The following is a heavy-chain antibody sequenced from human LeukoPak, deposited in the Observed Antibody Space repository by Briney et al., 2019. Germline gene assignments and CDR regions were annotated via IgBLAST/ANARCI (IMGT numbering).Heavy chain of an antibody. CDR3: ARDEDYYDSSGTEAFDI. CDR2: ISSSGSTI. D-gene: IGHD3-22*01. CDR1: GFTFSDYY. J-gene: IGHJ3*02. V-gene: IGHV3-11*04. Sequence: GGSLRLSCAASGFTFSDYYMSWIRQAPGKGLEWVSYISSSGSTIYYADSVKGRFTISRDNAKNSLYLQMNSLRAEDTAVYYCARDEDYYDSSGTEAFDIWGQGTMVTVSS.